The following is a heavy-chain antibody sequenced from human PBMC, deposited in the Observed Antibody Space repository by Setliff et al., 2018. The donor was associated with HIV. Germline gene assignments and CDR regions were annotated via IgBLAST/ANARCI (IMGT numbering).Heavy chain of an antibody. V-gene: IGHV4-4*02. CDR2: VSHSGTT. CDR3: ARGQRLSY. J-gene: IGHJ4*02. CDR1: GVSISNSNW. Sequence: SETLSLTCAVSGVSISNSNWWTWVRQPPGKGLEWIGEVSHSGTTNYNPSPKSRVTMSVDKSKNQFSLKLSSVTAADTAVYYCARGQRLSYWGQGTLVTVSS.